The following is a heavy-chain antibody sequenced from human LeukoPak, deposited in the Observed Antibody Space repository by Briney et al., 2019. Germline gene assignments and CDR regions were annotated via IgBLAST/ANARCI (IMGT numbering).Heavy chain of an antibody. D-gene: IGHD3-16*01. CDR3: AWGGGLDV. Sequence: GGSLRLSCAASGFTLSTYWVSWVRKAPGKGLEWVANIKRDGSEVYYVDSVKGRFTISRDNAKNSLYLQMSNLRAEDTAVYFCAWGGGLDVWGQGATVTVSS. V-gene: IGHV3-7*03. CDR1: GFTLSTYW. J-gene: IGHJ6*02. CDR2: IKRDGSEV.